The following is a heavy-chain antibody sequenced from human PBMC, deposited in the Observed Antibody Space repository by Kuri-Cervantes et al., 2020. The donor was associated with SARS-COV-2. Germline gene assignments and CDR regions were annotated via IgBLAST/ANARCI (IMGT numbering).Heavy chain of an antibody. V-gene: IGHV4-34*01. D-gene: IGHD2-8*02. CDR1: GGSISSHY. CDR3: ARGEGFVLVVYALAFDI. J-gene: IGHJ3*02. Sequence: SETLSLTCTVSGGSISSHYWSWIRQPPGKGLEWIGEINHSGSTNYNPSLKSRVTISVDTSKNQFSLKLSSVTAADTAVYYCARGEGFVLVVYALAFDIWGQGTMVTVSS. CDR2: INHSGST.